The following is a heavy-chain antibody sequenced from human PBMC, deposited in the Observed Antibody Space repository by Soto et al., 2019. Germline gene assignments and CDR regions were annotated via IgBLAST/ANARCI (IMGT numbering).Heavy chain of an antibody. CDR2: ISYDGSNK. CDR3: AKDFEAYYDFWSGPHYGMDV. J-gene: IGHJ6*02. D-gene: IGHD3-3*01. CDR1: GFTFSSYG. Sequence: GGSLRLSCAASGFTFSSYGMHWVRQAPGKGLEWVAVISYDGSNKYYADSVKGRFTISRDNSKNTLYLQMNSLRAEDTAVYYCAKDFEAYYDFWSGPHYGMDVWGQGTTVTVSS. V-gene: IGHV3-30*18.